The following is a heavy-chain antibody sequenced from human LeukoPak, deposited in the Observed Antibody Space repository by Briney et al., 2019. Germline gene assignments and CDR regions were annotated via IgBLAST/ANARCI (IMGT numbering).Heavy chain of an antibody. Sequence: GASVKVSCKASGYTFTSYGISWVRQAPGQGLEWMGWISAYNGNTNYAQKLQGRVTITADESTSTAYMELSSLRSEDTAVYYCARGRGYGDYKSFDYWGQGTLVTVSS. CDR3: ARGRGYGDYKSFDY. D-gene: IGHD4-17*01. V-gene: IGHV1-18*01. J-gene: IGHJ4*02. CDR2: ISAYNGNT. CDR1: GYTFTSYG.